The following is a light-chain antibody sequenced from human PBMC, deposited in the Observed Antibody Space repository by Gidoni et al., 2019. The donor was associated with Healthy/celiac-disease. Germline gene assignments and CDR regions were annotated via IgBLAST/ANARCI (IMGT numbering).Light chain of an antibody. V-gene: IGKV1-39*01. CDR2: AAS. CDR1: QSINSY. J-gene: IGKJ4*01. Sequence: DNQMTQSTSSLSASVGDRVSITCRESQSINSYLNWSQQKPEKAPKLLIYAASSLQSGVQSRFSRSGSGTDFTLTISSLQPEDFATYYCQQSHSTPSTFGGGTQVDIK. CDR3: QQSHSTPST.